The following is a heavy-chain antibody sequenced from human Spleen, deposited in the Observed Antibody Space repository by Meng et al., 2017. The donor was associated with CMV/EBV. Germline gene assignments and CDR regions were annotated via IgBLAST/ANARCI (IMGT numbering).Heavy chain of an antibody. Sequence: KVSCKASGNSFTTSWIGWVRQMPGKGLEWMGRIYPGDSDTRYSPSFQGQVTISADKSINTAYLQWSSLRASDTAMYYCARRQSSNWYGLGWFDLWGQGTLVTVSS. D-gene: IGHD6-13*01. CDR2: IYPGDSDT. V-gene: IGHV5-51*01. CDR3: ARRQSSNWYGLGWFDL. J-gene: IGHJ5*02. CDR1: GNSFTTSW.